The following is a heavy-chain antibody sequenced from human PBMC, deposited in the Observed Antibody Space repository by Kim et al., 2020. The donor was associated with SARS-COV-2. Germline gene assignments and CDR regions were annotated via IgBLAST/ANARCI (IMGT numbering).Heavy chain of an antibody. CDR1: GFTFDDYA. CDR2: ISWNSGSI. D-gene: IGHD3-22*01. Sequence: GGSLRLSCAASGFTFDDYAMHWVRQAPGKGLEWVSGISWNSGSIGYADSVKGRLTISRDNAKNSLYLQMDSLRAEDTALYYCARADYYDSSGYYVYWGQGTLVTVSS. V-gene: IGHV3-9*01. J-gene: IGHJ4*02. CDR3: ARADYYDSSGYYVY.